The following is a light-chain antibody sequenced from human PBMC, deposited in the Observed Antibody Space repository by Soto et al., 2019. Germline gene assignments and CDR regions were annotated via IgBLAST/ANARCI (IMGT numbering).Light chain of an antibody. Sequence: IVMTQSPATLSVSPGERATLSCRASQSINNNLAWYQQKPGQAPRLLIYDASTGATEIPARFSGSGSGTEFTLTISSLQSEDSAVYYCQQYKSWFTFGQGTKLEIK. V-gene: IGKV3-15*01. CDR3: QQYKSWFT. CDR2: DAS. CDR1: QSINNN. J-gene: IGKJ2*01.